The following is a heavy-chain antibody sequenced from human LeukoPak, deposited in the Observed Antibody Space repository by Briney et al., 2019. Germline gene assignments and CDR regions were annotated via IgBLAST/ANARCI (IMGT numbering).Heavy chain of an antibody. Sequence: SETLSLTCTVSGGSISSYYWSWLRQPPGKGLEWIGYIYYSGSTYYNPSLKSRVTISVDTSKNQFSLKLSSVTAADTAVYYCARVSVGSNNWFDPWGQGTLVTVSS. D-gene: IGHD2-15*01. CDR2: IYYSGST. CDR3: ARVSVGSNNWFDP. CDR1: GGSISSYY. J-gene: IGHJ5*02. V-gene: IGHV4-30-4*01.